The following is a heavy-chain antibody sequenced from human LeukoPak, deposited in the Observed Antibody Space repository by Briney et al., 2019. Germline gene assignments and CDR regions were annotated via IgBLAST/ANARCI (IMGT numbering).Heavy chain of an antibody. CDR2: IYYSGST. J-gene: IGHJ5*02. Sequence: PSETLSLTCTVSGGSISSYYWSWIRQPPGKGLEWIGYIYYSGSTNYNPSLKSRVTISVDTSKNQFSLKLSSVTAADTAVYYCARGRGTSLGWFDPWGQGTLVTVSS. V-gene: IGHV4-59*01. D-gene: IGHD2-2*01. CDR1: GGSISSYY. CDR3: ARGRGTSLGWFDP.